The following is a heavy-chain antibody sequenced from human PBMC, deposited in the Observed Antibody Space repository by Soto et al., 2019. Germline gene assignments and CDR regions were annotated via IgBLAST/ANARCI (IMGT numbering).Heavy chain of an antibody. CDR2: IYYSGST. V-gene: IGHV4-59*01. CDR3: ARAYSSSWAYFDY. CDR1: GGSISSYY. Sequence: PSETLSLTCTVSGGSISSYYWSWIRQPPGKGLEWIGYIYYSGSTNYNPSLKSRVTISVDTSKNQFSLKLSSVTAGDTAVYYCARAYSSSWAYFDYWGQGTLVTVSS. D-gene: IGHD6-13*01. J-gene: IGHJ4*02.